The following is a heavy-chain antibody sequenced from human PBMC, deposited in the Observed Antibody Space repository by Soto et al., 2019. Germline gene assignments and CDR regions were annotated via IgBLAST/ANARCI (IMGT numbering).Heavy chain of an antibody. D-gene: IGHD6-19*01. CDR1: GFTFSSYW. V-gene: IGHV3-74*01. J-gene: IGHJ3*02. CDR2: IDTYGSAT. Sequence: GVLRLSCATSGFTFSSYWMHWVRQAPGKGLVWVSRIDTYGSATKYADSVEGRFSISKDNAENTLYLQMNNLRVDDTAVYYCVRVLKSIGWDNDVFDIWGQGTMVTVSS. CDR3: VRVLKSIGWDNDVFDI.